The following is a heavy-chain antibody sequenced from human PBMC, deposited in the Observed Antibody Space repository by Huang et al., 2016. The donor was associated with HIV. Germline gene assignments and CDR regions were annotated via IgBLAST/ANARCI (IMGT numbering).Heavy chain of an antibody. V-gene: IGHV4-39*01. J-gene: IGHJ3*01. Sequence: QLQLQESGPGLVRPSETLSLPCSVSGGSVNSGYYYWGCIRHPPGKGLEWLVRVCYGGNTVYNPSLKSRASMSVDTAKKRFSLNLSSVTAAETAVYFCARLPFDYVWGTQRQTALDELDVWGQGTMVTVSS. CDR1: GGSVNSGYYY. CDR3: ARLPFDYVWGTQRQTALDELDV. CDR2: VCYGGNT. D-gene: IGHD3-16*01.